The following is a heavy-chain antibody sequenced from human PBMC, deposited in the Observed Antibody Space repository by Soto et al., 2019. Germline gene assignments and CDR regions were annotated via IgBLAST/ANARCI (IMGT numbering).Heavy chain of an antibody. Sequence: LSRTCTVSGGPISSGDYYWTWIRQPPGKGLEWIGYLSYSGSTYYNPSLKCRVTISVDTSKNQFSMKLISVTAADTAVEYCARDSSYCSGGSGYLSGLDYWGQGTLVTVSS. CDR2: LSYSGST. V-gene: IGHV4-30-4*01. CDR3: ARDSSYCSGGSGYLSGLDY. D-gene: IGHD2-15*01. CDR1: GGPISSGDYY. J-gene: IGHJ4*02.